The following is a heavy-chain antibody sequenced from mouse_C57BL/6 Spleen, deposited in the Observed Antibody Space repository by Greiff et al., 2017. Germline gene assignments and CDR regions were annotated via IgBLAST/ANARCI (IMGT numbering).Heavy chain of an antibody. CDR2: ISSGSSTI. Sequence: EVQVVESGGGLVKPGGSLKLSCAASGFTFSDYGMHWVRQAPEKGLEWVSYISSGSSTIYYADTVKGRFTISRDNAKNTLCLQMTSLRSEDTAMYYCARRRDGYLAYYFDYWGQGTTLTVSS. V-gene: IGHV5-17*01. CDR1: GFTFSDYG. J-gene: IGHJ2*01. CDR3: ARRRDGYLAYYFDY. D-gene: IGHD2-3*01.